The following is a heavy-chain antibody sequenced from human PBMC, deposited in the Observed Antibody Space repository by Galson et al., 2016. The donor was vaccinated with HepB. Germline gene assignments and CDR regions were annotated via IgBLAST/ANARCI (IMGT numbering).Heavy chain of an antibody. Sequence: SVKVSCKASGGTFRSIAIGWVRQAPGQGLEWMGGIIPNLGRSNYGQKFQGRVTITADESTSTAYMELNSLRSEDTAVYYCARGGWLYSSGWNQAYDIWGQGTMVTVSS. CDR1: GGTFRSIA. J-gene: IGHJ3*02. V-gene: IGHV1-69*10. CDR2: IIPNLGRS. D-gene: IGHD6-25*01. CDR3: ARGGWLYSSGWNQAYDI.